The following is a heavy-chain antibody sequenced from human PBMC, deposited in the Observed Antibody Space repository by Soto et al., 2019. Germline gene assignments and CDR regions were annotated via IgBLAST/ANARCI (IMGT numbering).Heavy chain of an antibody. J-gene: IGHJ6*02. CDR1: GYSFTSYW. CDR2: IDPSDSYT. Sequence: PGESLKISCKGSGYSFTSYWISWVRQMPGKGLEWMGRIDPSDSYTNYSPSFQGHVTISADKSISTAYLQWSSLKASDTAMYYCSRRGLYDSSGYYDGDYYYGMDVWGQGTTVTVS. D-gene: IGHD3-22*01. V-gene: IGHV5-10-1*01. CDR3: SRRGLYDSSGYYDGDYYYGMDV.